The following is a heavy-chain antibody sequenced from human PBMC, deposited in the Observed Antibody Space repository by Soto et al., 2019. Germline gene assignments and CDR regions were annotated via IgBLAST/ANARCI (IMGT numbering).Heavy chain of an antibody. Sequence: TLSLTCSVSGDSISTVDYFWAWVRQPPGQALEYIGYIYKSATTYYNPSFESRVAISLDTSKSQFSLNVTSLTAADTAVYFCARGRYCLTGSCFPNRFDSWGQGTLVTVSS. J-gene: IGHJ5*01. CDR1: GDSISTVDYF. V-gene: IGHV4-30-4*01. CDR3: ARGRYCLTGSCFPNRFDS. D-gene: IGHD2-15*01. CDR2: IYKSATT.